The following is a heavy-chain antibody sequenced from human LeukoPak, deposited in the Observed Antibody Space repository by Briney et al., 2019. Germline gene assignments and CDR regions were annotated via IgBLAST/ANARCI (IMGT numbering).Heavy chain of an antibody. CDR2: IFPSGGEI. CDR1: GFTFSTFA. Sequence: GGSLRLSCAASGFTFSTFAMIWVRQPPGKGLEWVSSIFPSGGEIHYADSVRGRFTISRDNSKSTLSLQMNSLRAEDTAIYYCAKDPRRHSSSWYFYYYYYMDVWGKGTTVTVSS. V-gene: IGHV3-23*01. D-gene: IGHD6-13*01. CDR3: AKDPRRHSSSWYFYYYYYMDV. J-gene: IGHJ6*03.